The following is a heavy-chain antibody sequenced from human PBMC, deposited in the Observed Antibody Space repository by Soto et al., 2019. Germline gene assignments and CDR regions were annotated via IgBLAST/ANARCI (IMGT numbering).Heavy chain of an antibody. J-gene: IGHJ4*02. V-gene: IGHV3-30*03. CDR1: GFTFSSYG. D-gene: IGHD1-1*01. CDR2: ISYDGSNK. Sequence: PGGSLRLSCAASGFTFSSYGMHWVRQAPGKGLEGVAVISYDGSNKYYADSVKGRFTLSRDNSNHTLYLQMNSLRAEDTAVYYCEQSHWPVANYLGEGISVTVSS. CDR3: EQSHWPVANY.